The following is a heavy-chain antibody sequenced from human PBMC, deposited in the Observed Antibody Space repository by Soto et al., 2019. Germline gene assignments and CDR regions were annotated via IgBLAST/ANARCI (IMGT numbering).Heavy chain of an antibody. J-gene: IGHJ5*02. CDR1: GYTFTNFG. Sequence: QVQLVQSGGEMRKPGASVKVSCKASGYTFTNFGISWVRQAPGQGFEWVGWISGYNGDTNYAPKFRGRVIMTKDTSTTTAYMELTTLTSDETAVYYCARDYDIWGEDWFDPWGQGTLVTVSS. D-gene: IGHD3-9*01. CDR2: ISGYNGDT. CDR3: ARDYDIWGEDWFDP. V-gene: IGHV1-18*01.